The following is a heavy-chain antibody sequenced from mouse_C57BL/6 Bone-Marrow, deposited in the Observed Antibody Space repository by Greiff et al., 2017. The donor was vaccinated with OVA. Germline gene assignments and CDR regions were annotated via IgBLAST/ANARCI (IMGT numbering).Heavy chain of an antibody. CDR2: INPSSGYT. J-gene: IGHJ3*01. Sequence: QVQLKQSGAELARPGASVKMSCKASGYTFTSYTMHWVKQRPGQGLEWIGYINPSSGYTKYNQKFKGKATLTVDQSSSTAYMQLNSLTAEDSAVYYCARGGGFAYWGQGTLVTVSA. CDR3: ARGGGFAY. V-gene: IGHV1-4*01. CDR1: GYTFTSYT.